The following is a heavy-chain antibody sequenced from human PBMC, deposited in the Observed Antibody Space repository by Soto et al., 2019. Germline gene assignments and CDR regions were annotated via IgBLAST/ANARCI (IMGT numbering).Heavy chain of an antibody. CDR1: GGSISSYY. CDR2: IYYSGST. J-gene: IGHJ5*02. V-gene: IGHV4-59*01. CDR3: ARVLFYYDSSLWWFDP. Sequence: SETLSLTCTVSGGSISSYYWSWIRQPPGKGLEWIGYIYYSGSTNYNPSLKSRVTISVDTSKNQFSLKLSSVPAADTAVYYCARVLFYYDSSLWWFDPWGQGTLVTVSS. D-gene: IGHD3-22*01.